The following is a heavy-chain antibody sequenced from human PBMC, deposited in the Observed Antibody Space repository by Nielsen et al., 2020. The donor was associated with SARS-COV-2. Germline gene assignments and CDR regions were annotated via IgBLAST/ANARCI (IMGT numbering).Heavy chain of an antibody. CDR2: FSYSGST. V-gene: IGHV4-61*01. D-gene: IGHD3-16*01. J-gene: IGHJ4*02. CDR3: ASIRSFDYLWGIFPN. CDR1: SGSVRSGTYY. Sequence: SETLSLTCTVSSGSVRSGTYYWSWIRQPPGKGLEWIGYFSYSGSTNYNPSLKSRVTISVDTSKNQFSLKLTSVTAADTAVYYCASIRSFDYLWGIFPNWGPGTLVTVSS.